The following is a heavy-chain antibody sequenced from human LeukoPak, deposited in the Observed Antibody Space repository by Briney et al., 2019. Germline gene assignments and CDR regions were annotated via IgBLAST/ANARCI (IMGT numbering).Heavy chain of an antibody. J-gene: IGHJ4*02. CDR3: AREIIQLPGYFDY. V-gene: IGHV3-53*01. CDR1: GFTVSSNY. CDR2: IYSGDST. D-gene: IGHD5-18*01. Sequence: PGGSLRLSCAASGFTVSSNYMSWVRQAPGKGLEWVSVIYSGDSTYYADSVKGRFTISRDNSKNTLYLQMTSLRAEDTAVYYCAREIIQLPGYFDYWGQGTLVTVSS.